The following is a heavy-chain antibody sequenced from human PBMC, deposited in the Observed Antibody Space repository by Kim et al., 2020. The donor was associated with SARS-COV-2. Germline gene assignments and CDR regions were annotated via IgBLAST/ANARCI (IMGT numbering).Heavy chain of an antibody. Sequence: ANSVKGRITISRDNSKNTLYLQRNSLRAEDTAVYYCARLTPSSSYSFDYWGQGTLVTVSS. D-gene: IGHD6-6*01. V-gene: IGHV3-53*01. CDR3: ARLTPSSSYSFDY. J-gene: IGHJ4*02.